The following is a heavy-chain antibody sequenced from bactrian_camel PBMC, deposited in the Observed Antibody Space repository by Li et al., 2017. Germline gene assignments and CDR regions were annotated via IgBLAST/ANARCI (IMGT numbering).Heavy chain of an antibody. CDR1: GYTLPMN. V-gene: IGHV3S53*01. D-gene: IGHD7*01. Sequence: VQLVESGGGSVQAGGSLGLSCVASGYTLPMNMGWFRRLPGQEREGVAAIAGDGRTNYADSVKGRFTISQDKGKNTVYLLMNSLKPDDSGTYYCAYESGTTPDLCRRRGPGGYFGQGTQVTVS. CDR2: IAGDGRT. J-gene: IGHJ4*01.